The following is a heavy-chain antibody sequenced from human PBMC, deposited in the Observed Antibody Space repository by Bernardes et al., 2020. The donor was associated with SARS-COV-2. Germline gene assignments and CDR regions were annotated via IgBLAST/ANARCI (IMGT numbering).Heavy chain of an antibody. D-gene: IGHD3-9*01. V-gene: IGHV3-21*01. J-gene: IGHJ4*02. Sequence: GGSLRLSCAASGFTFSSYSMNWVRQAPGKGLEWVSSISSSSSYIYYADSVKGRFTISRDNAKNSLYLQMNSLRAEDTAVYYCARAGMDYDILTGYSQSLYFDYWGQGTLVTVSS. CDR1: GFTFSSYS. CDR2: ISSSSSYI. CDR3: ARAGMDYDILTGYSQSLYFDY.